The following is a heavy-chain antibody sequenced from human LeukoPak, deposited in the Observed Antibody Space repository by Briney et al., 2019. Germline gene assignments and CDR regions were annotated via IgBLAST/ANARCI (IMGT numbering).Heavy chain of an antibody. Sequence: PGGSLRLSCAASGFTVSSYYMSWVRQPPGKGLEWVSIIYSGGSTYYADSVKGRFTISRDNSKNTLYLQMSSLRAEDTAVYYCARAQDTAMVYYFDSWGQGTLVTVSS. J-gene: IGHJ4*02. V-gene: IGHV3-53*01. D-gene: IGHD5-18*01. CDR3: ARAQDTAMVYYFDS. CDR2: IYSGGST. CDR1: GFTVSSYY.